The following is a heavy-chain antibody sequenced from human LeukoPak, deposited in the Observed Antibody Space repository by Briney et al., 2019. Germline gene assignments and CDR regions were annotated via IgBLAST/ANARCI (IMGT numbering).Heavy chain of an antibody. CDR2: ISAYNGNT. CDR3: ARVYDTAMVTKCDY. Sequence: ASVKVSCKASGYTFTGYGISWVRQAPGQGLEWMGWISAYNGNTNYAQKLQGRVTMTTDTSTSTAYMELRSLRSDDTAVYYCARVYDTAMVTKCDYWGQGTLVTASS. V-gene: IGHV1-18*01. CDR1: GYTFTGYG. J-gene: IGHJ4*02. D-gene: IGHD5-18*01.